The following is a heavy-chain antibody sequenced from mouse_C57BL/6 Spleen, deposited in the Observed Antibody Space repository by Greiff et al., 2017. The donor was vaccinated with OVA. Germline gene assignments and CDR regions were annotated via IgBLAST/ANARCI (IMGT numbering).Heavy chain of an antibody. D-gene: IGHD1-1*01. Sequence: VQLQQSGAELVRPGASVKLSCTASGFNIKDYYMHWVKQRPEQGLEWIGRIDPEGGDTEYAPKFQGKATMTADTSSNTAYLQLSSLTSEDTAVYYCTVYYGSSYRYWGQGTTLTVSS. CDR2: IDPEGGDT. CDR3: TVYYGSSYRY. V-gene: IGHV14-1*01. CDR1: GFNIKDYY. J-gene: IGHJ2*01.